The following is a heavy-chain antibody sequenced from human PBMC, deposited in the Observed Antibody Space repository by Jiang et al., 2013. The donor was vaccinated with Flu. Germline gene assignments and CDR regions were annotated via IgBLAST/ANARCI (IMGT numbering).Heavy chain of an antibody. J-gene: IGHJ3*02. Sequence: SGAEVKKPGASVKVSCKASGYTFTSYGISWVRQAPGQGLEWMGWISAYNGNTNYAQKFQGRVTMTRDTSISTAYMELSRLRSDDTAVYYCAREGVTMVRRDAFDIWGQGTMVTSLQ. CDR1: GYTFTSYG. CDR2: ISAYNGNT. V-gene: IGHV1-18*01. CDR3: AREGVTMVRRDAFDI. D-gene: IGHD3-10*01.